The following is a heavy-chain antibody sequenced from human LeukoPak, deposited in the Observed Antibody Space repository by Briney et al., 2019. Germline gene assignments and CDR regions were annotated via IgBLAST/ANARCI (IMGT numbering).Heavy chain of an antibody. CDR2: TYYRSKWYN. Sequence: PSQTLSLTCAISGDSVSSNNGAWNWIRQSPSRGLEWLGRTYYRSKWYNDYAESMKGRITIGPDTSKNQFSLQLSSVTAADTAVFYCAIENSGSYREFDYWGQGTLVTVSS. J-gene: IGHJ4*02. D-gene: IGHD1-26*01. V-gene: IGHV6-1*01. CDR1: GDSVSSNNGA. CDR3: AIENSGSYREFDY.